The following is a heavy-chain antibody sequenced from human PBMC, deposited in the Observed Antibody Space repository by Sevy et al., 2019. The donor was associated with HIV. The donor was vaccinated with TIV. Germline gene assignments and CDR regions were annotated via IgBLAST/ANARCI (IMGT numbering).Heavy chain of an antibody. CDR1: GFTFSTHA. D-gene: IGHD5-12*01. CDR2: ISYDGSTR. CDR3: ARGSGYDINWYVGAY. Sequence: GGSLRLSCATSGFTFSTHAMHWVRQAPGKGLEWVAVISYDGSTRFCADSVKGRFTISSDNSEYTLSLQMNSLRAEDTAVDFCARGSGYDINWYVGAYWGQGTRVTVSS. V-gene: IGHV3-30*19. J-gene: IGHJ4*02.